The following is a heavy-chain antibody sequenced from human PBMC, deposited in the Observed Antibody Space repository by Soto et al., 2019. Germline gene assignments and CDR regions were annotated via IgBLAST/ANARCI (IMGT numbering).Heavy chain of an antibody. D-gene: IGHD1-1*01. CDR2: IYHSGSS. J-gene: IGHJ4*02. Sequence: SETLSLARPVSGGSVRSGGYSWGWIRQPPGKGLEWIGYIYHSGSSYYNPSLKSRVTISVDRSKNQFSLKLSSVTAADTAMYYCASFKVNDRELDYWGQGTLVTVSS. CDR3: ASFKVNDRELDY. V-gene: IGHV4-30-2*01. CDR1: GGSVRSGGYS.